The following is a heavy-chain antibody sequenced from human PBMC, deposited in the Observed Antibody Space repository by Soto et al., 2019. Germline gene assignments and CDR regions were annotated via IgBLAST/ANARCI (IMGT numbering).Heavy chain of an antibody. CDR1: GYTFTGYY. CDR3: ARADGDPTRDYYYYYLDV. D-gene: IGHD4-17*01. Sequence: QVQLVQSGAEVKKPGASVKVSCKASGYTFTGYYMHWVRQAPGQGLEWMGWINPNSGGTNYAQKVQGWVTKTRDTAISTACMELSRLRSDDTAVYYCARADGDPTRDYYYYYLDVWGKGTTVTVSS. J-gene: IGHJ6*03. V-gene: IGHV1-2*04. CDR2: INPNSGGT.